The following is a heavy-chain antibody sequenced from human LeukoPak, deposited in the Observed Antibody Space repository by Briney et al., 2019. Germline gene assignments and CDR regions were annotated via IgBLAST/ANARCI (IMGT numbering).Heavy chain of an antibody. J-gene: IGHJ3*02. Sequence: SVKVSCKASGFTFTSSAVQWVRQARGQRLEWIGWIFVGSGNTNYAQTLQERVTINRDISTSTAYMEVSRLRSEDTEVYYCAAXLRITTSDAFDIWGQGTMVTVSS. D-gene: IGHD3-3*01. V-gene: IGHV1-58*01. CDR2: IFVGSGNT. CDR1: GFTFTSSA. CDR3: AAXLRITTSDAFDI.